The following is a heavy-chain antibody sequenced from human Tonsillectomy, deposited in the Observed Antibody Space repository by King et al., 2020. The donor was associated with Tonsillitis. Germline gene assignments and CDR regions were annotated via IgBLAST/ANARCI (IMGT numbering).Heavy chain of an antibody. D-gene: IGHD5-12*01. V-gene: IGHV3-74*01. J-gene: IGHJ4*02. CDR3: ARGDIVTTTLLDY. CDR1: GFPFSSYW. Sequence: VQLVESGGGLVQPGGSLRLSCAASGFPFSSYWMHWVRQAPGKGLVWVSSINSRTNYADSVQGRLTISRDNAKNTLYLQLNSLRAEDTAVYYCARGDIVTTTLLDYWGQGTLVTVSS. CDR2: INSRT.